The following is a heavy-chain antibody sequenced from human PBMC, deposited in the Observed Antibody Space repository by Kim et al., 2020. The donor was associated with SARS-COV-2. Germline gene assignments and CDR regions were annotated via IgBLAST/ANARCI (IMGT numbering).Heavy chain of an antibody. CDR3: ASSYPDANYGLDV. CDR1: GGSISSGGYY. J-gene: IGHJ6*02. V-gene: IGHV4-31*03. Sequence: SETLSLTCTVSGGSISSGGYYWSWIRQHPGKGLEWIGYIYYSGSTYYNPSLKSRVTISIDTTKNQFSLKLSSVTAADTAVYYCASSYPDANYGLDVGGQGSTVTVS. CDR2: IYYSGST.